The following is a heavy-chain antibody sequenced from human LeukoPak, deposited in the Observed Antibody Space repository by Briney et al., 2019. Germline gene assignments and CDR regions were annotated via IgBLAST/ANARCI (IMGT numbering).Heavy chain of an antibody. CDR2: IKQDGSEK. D-gene: IGHD3-10*01. CDR1: GFTFSSYW. V-gene: IGHV3-7*03. Sequence: GGSLRLSCAASGFTFSSYWMNWVRQAPGKGLEWVANIKQDGSEKYYVDSVKGRFTISRDNAKNSLYLQMNSLRAEDTALYYCAKQTMVRGVYGEYYFDYWGQGTLVTVSS. J-gene: IGHJ4*02. CDR3: AKQTMVRGVYGEYYFDY.